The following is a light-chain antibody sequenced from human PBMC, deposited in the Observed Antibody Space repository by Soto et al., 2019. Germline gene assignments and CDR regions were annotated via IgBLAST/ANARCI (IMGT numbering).Light chain of an antibody. Sequence: QAVVTQPASVSGSPGQSITPSCTGTSNDIGSYNYVSWFQQHPGKAPKLIIYEVTHRPSGISTRFSGSKSGNTASLTISGLQAEDEADYYCSSYKFSTTLRVFGGGTKLTVL. CDR3: SSYKFSTTLRV. V-gene: IGLV2-14*01. CDR2: EVT. J-gene: IGLJ3*02. CDR1: SNDIGSYNY.